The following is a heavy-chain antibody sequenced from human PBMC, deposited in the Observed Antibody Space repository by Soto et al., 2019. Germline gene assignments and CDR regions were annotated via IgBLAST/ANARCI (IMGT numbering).Heavy chain of an antibody. CDR1: GYSFTNYW. Sequence: PGESLKISCKGAGYSFTNYWISWVRQMPGKGLERMGRIDPSDSYTNYSPSFQGHVTISADKSISTAYLQWSSLKASDTAMYYCARGGQTWDSSGYHQVGLYYYGMDFWGQGSTVTGSS. CDR3: ARGGQTWDSSGYHQVGLYYYGMDF. D-gene: IGHD3-22*01. V-gene: IGHV5-10-1*01. J-gene: IGHJ6*02. CDR2: IDPSDSYT.